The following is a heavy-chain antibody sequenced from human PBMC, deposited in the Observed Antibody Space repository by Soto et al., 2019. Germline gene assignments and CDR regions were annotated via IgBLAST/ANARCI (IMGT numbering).Heavy chain of an antibody. CDR1: GFTFDDYA. D-gene: IGHD6-13*01. CDR3: AKDRWNNNTWYLDY. CDR2: ISWNSGSI. J-gene: IGHJ4*02. V-gene: IGHV3-9*01. Sequence: LRLSCAASGFTFDDYAMHWVRQAPGKGLEWVASISWNSGSIGYADSVKGRFIISRDNAKNSLSLQMISLRPEDTAFYYCAKDRWNNNTWYLDYWDQGTLVTVSS.